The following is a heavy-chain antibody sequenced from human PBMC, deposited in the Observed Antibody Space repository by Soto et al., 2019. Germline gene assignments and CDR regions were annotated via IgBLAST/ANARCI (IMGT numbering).Heavy chain of an antibody. CDR1: GGTFSSYA. V-gene: IGHV1-69*06. D-gene: IGHD3-10*01. Sequence: QVQLVQSGAEVKKPGSSVKVSCKASGGTFSSYAISWVQQAPGQGVEWMGGIIPIFGTANYAQKFQGRVTITADKSTSTAYMELSSLRSEDTAVYYCARYGRRFGSGSYYNDYYYYYGMDVWGQGTTVTVSS. CDR2: IIPIFGTA. CDR3: ARYGRRFGSGSYYNDYYYYYGMDV. J-gene: IGHJ6*02.